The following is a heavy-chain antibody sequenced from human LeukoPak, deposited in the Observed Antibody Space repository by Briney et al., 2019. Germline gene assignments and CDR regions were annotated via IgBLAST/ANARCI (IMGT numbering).Heavy chain of an antibody. Sequence: SETLSLTCTVSGGSISSYYWSWIRQPPGKGLEWIGYIYYSGSTNYNPSLKSRVTISVDTSKNQFSLKLSSVTAADTAVYSCAIAGSSAYPIFHWGQGTLVTVSS. CDR2: IYYSGST. CDR3: AIAGSSAYPIFH. J-gene: IGHJ4*02. CDR1: GGSISSYY. D-gene: IGHD6-19*01. V-gene: IGHV4-59*08.